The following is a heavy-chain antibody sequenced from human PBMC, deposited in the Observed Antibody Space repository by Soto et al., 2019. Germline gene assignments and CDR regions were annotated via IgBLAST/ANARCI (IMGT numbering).Heavy chain of an antibody. J-gene: IGHJ6*02. Sequence: GPVKVSCKASGYTFTSYDINWVRQATGQGLEWMGWMNPNSGNTGYAQKFQGRVTMTRNTSISTAYMELSSLRSEDTAVYYCARVLTDCSGGSCYSYYYYYGMDVWGQGTTVTVSS. V-gene: IGHV1-8*01. CDR1: GYTFTSYD. CDR2: MNPNSGNT. CDR3: ARVLTDCSGGSCYSYYYYYGMDV. D-gene: IGHD2-15*01.